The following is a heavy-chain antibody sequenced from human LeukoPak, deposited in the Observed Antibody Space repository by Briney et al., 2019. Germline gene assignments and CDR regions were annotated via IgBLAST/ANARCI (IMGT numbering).Heavy chain of an antibody. CDR1: GYTFTGYY. CDR3: AGDQNPYSSSWYEGSFTNWFDP. CDR2: INPNSGGT. Sequence: GASVKVSCKASGYTFTGYYMHWVRQAPGQGLEWMGWINPNSGGTNYAQKFQGRVTMTRDTSISTAYMELSRLRSDDTAVYYCAGDQNPYSSSWYEGSFTNWFDPWGQGTLVTVSS. D-gene: IGHD6-13*01. V-gene: IGHV1-2*02. J-gene: IGHJ5*02.